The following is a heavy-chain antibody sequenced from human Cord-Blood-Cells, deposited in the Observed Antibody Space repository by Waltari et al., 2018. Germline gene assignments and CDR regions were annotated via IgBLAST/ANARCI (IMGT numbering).Heavy chain of an antibody. Sequence: QVQLVQSGAEVKKPGSSVKVSCKASGGTFSSYAISWVGQAPGQGLEWMGGIIPIFGTANYAQKFQGRVTITADESTSTAYMELSSLRSEDTAVYYCARLYYYDSSGYYNWFDPWGQGTLVTVSS. CDR2: IIPIFGTA. CDR1: GGTFSSYA. J-gene: IGHJ5*02. CDR3: ARLYYYDSSGYYNWFDP. V-gene: IGHV1-69*01. D-gene: IGHD3-22*01.